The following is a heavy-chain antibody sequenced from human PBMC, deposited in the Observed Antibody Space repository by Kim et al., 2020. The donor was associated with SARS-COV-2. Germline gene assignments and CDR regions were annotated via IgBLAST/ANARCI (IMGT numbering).Heavy chain of an antibody. D-gene: IGHD3-3*01. Sequence: ASVKVSCKASGYTFTSYGISWVRQAPGQGLEWMGWISAYNGNTNYAQKLQGRVTMTTDTSTSTAYMELRSLRSDDTAVYYCARDRGYYDFWSGTSFWGQGTMVTVSS. J-gene: IGHJ3*01. CDR2: ISAYNGNT. V-gene: IGHV1-18*04. CDR3: ARDRGYYDFWSGTSF. CDR1: GYTFTSYG.